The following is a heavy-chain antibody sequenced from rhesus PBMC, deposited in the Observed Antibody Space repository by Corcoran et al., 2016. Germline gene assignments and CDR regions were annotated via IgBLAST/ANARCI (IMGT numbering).Heavy chain of an antibody. Sequence: QVQLQESGPGLVKPSETLSLTCAVSGGSFSSYWWSWIRQPPGKGLEWIGDINGNSGSNNYNPSLKSRVTISKDASQNQSSLKLSSVTAADTAVYYCAREENTVLVVVAMEGYYFDYWGQGVLVTVSS. CDR2: INGNSGSN. D-gene: IGHD2-21*01. V-gene: IGHV4-80*01. CDR1: GGSFSSYW. J-gene: IGHJ4*01. CDR3: AREENTVLVVVAMEGYYFDY.